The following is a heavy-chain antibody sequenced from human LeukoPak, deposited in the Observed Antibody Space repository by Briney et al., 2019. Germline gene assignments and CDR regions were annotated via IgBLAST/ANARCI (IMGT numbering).Heavy chain of an antibody. D-gene: IGHD1-26*01. CDR1: GFIFTNHA. Sequence: GGSLRLSCAASGFIFTNHAMTWVRQTPGKGLEWVSYISASGDDTYYAESVKGRFTMSRDNSKNTLDLQMNSLRVEDTAIYYCAKGLGYRGVGATPDYWGRGTLVTVSS. CDR3: AKGLGYRGVGATPDY. V-gene: IGHV3-23*01. J-gene: IGHJ4*02. CDR2: ISASGDDT.